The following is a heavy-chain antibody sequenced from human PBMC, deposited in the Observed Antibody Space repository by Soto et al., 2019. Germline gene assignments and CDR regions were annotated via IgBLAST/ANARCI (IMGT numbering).Heavy chain of an antibody. CDR2: MNPNSGNT. CDR3: ARDNRYNWNDEGWFDP. CDR1: GYSFSDYD. Sequence: ASVKVSCKASGYSFSDYDINWMRQATGQGPEWMGWMNPNSGNTGYAQKFQGRVTMTRNTSINTAYMELSSLGSEDTAVYYCARDNRYNWNDEGWFDPWGQGTLVTVSS. D-gene: IGHD1-20*01. J-gene: IGHJ5*02. V-gene: IGHV1-8*01.